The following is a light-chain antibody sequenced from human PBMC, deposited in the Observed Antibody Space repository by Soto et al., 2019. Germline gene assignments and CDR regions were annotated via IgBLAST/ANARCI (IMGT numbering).Light chain of an antibody. V-gene: IGKV1-5*03. CDR2: KAS. Sequence: DIQMTQSPSTLSASVGERVTINCRASQNVGTWLAWYQQKPGKATTLLIYKASTLERGVPSRFSGSGSGTEFTLPISTLPPDDFATYYCQQYSSYSGYTSGQGPKVDI. CDR3: QQYSSYSGYT. J-gene: IGKJ2*01. CDR1: QNVGTW.